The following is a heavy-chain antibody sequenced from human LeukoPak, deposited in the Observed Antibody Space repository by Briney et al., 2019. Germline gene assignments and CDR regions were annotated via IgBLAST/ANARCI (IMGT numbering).Heavy chain of an antibody. J-gene: IGHJ4*02. V-gene: IGHV1-18*01. CDR2: ISAYNGNT. CDR1: GYTFTSYG. D-gene: IGHD4-11*01. Sequence: GASVKVSCKASGYTFTSYGISWVRQAPGQGLEWMGWISAYNGNTNYAQKLQGRVTMTTDTSTSTAYMELRSLRSDDTAVYYCARDRTVTTLFGSCFDYWGQGTLVTVSS. CDR3: ARDRTVTTLFGSCFDY.